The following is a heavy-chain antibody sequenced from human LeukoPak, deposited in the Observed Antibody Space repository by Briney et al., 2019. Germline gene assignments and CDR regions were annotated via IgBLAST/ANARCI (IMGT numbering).Heavy chain of an antibody. Sequence: SETLSLTCTVSGGSISSGDSYWSWIRQPPGKGLEWIGYIYYSGSTYYNPSLKSRVSISVDTSKNQFSLKLSSVTAADTAVYYCARDRLTIFGVVTLYYYGMDVWGQGTTVTVSS. J-gene: IGHJ6*02. CDR2: IYYSGST. CDR1: GGSISSGDSY. V-gene: IGHV4-30-4*01. D-gene: IGHD3-3*01. CDR3: ARDRLTIFGVVTLYYYGMDV.